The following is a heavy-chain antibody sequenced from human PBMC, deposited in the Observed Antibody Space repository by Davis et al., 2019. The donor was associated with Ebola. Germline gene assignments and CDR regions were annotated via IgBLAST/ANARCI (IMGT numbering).Heavy chain of an antibody. CDR2: INAGNGNT. CDR3: ARGGRFYYYGSGSYGGNWFDP. Sequence: ASVKVSCKASGYTFTSYAMHWVRQAPGQRLEWMGWINAGNGNTNYAQKLQGRVTMTTDTSTSTAYMELRSLRSDDTAVYYCARGGRFYYYGSGSYGGNWFDPWGQGTLVTVSS. CDR1: GYTFTSYA. D-gene: IGHD3-10*01. V-gene: IGHV1-3*01. J-gene: IGHJ5*02.